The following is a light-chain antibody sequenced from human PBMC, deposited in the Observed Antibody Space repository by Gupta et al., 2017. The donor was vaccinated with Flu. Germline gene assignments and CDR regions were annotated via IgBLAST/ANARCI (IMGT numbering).Light chain of an antibody. Sequence: GTSGYVCGYNYVAWYQHHPGKAPHLIIYEFSRRPSGVPDRFSASKSGSTASLTVSGLQAEDEADYYCGSYADGRYVFGSGTKVTVL. V-gene: IGLV2-8*01. CDR3: GSYADGRYV. CDR2: EFS. CDR1: SGYVCGYNY. J-gene: IGLJ1*01.